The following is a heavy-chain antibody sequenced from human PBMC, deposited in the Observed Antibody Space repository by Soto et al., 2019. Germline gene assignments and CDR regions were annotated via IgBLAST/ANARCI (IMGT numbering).Heavy chain of an antibody. Sequence: QVQLVESGGGVVHPGTSLRLSCAASGFTFSTHGMHWVRQAPGKGPEWVAVISHDGSKKYYVESVEGRFSISRDNSKSIVHLQMNNVKTEDTAVYDCATDKAPYYDFWSGQRWFDPWGQGTLVIVSS. V-gene: IGHV3-30*03. CDR1: GFTFSTHG. J-gene: IGHJ5*02. CDR2: ISHDGSKK. D-gene: IGHD3-3*01. CDR3: ATDKAPYYDFWSGQRWFDP.